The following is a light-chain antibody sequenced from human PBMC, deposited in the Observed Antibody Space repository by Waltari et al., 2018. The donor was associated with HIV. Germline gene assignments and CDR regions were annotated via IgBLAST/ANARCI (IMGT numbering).Light chain of an antibody. CDR3: QEYASFSRT. CDR2: QTS. V-gene: IGKV1-5*03. Sequence: DIQMTQSPPTLSASVGDRVTISCRASRSLSGWLAWYQQKPGRAPKLLIFQTSNLQNGVPSRFSGSVSGTEFTLTISSLQPDDFATYYCQEYASFSRTFGQGTKVEVK. CDR1: RSLSGW. J-gene: IGKJ1*01.